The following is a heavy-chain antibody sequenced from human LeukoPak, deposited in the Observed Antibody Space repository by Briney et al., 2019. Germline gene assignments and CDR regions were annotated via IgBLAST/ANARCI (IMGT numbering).Heavy chain of an antibody. CDR1: GFTFSSYW. V-gene: IGHV3-74*01. Sequence: PGGSLRLSCAASGFTFSSYWMHWVRHVPGKGLVWVARINPGGSSITYADSVKGRFTISRDNAKNTLYLQMDSLRAEDTGVYYCARSNRADDYWGQGTLVTVSS. J-gene: IGHJ4*02. CDR3: ARSNRADDY. CDR2: INPGGSSI. D-gene: IGHD1-14*01.